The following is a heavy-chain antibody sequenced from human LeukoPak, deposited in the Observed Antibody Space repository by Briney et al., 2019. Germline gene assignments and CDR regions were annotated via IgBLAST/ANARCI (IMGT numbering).Heavy chain of an antibody. CDR3: AKGGIMITFGGGPFDP. Sequence: GGSLRLSCAASGFTFSSYEMSWVRQAPGKGLEWVSAISGSGGSTYYADSVKGRFTISRDNSKNTLYLQMNSLRAEDTAVYYCAKGGIMITFGGGPFDPWGQGTLVTVSS. J-gene: IGHJ5*02. V-gene: IGHV3-23*01. D-gene: IGHD3-16*01. CDR2: ISGSGGST. CDR1: GFTFSSYE.